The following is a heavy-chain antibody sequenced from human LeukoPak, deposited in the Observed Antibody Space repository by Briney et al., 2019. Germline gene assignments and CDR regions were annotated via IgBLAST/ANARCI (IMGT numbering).Heavy chain of an antibody. CDR3: ARRMRGSGWEAFDS. Sequence: SGPTLVKPKQTLTLTCTVSGFSVTTSGVGVGWIRQPPGKALECLGLIHWDDDKPYSPSLKNRVTITKDTPKRQVVLTMTNMDPVDTATYYCARRMRGSGWEAFDSWGQGTPVIVSS. V-gene: IGHV2-5*02. D-gene: IGHD6-19*01. J-gene: IGHJ4*02. CDR1: GFSVTTSGVG. CDR2: IHWDDDK.